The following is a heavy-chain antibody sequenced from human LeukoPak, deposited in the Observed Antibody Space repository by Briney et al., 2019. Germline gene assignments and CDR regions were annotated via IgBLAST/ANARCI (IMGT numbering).Heavy chain of an antibody. V-gene: IGHV3-48*03. CDR3: ARGFVLGSAKNYFDY. CDR2: ISSSGSTI. D-gene: IGHD2-21*02. Sequence: GGSLRLSCAASGFTFSSYEMNWVRQAPGKGLEWVSSISSSGSTIYYADSVKGRFTISRDNSKNTLSLQMNSLRAEDTALYYCARGFVLGSAKNYFDYWGQGALVTVSS. CDR1: GFTFSSYE. J-gene: IGHJ4*02.